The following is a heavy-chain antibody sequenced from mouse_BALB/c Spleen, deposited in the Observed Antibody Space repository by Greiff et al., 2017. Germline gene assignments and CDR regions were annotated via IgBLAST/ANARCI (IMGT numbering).Heavy chain of an antibody. CDR3: ARENYRYDEDAMDY. D-gene: IGHD2-14*01. Sequence: EVKLMESGPGLVKPSQSLSLTCTVTGYSITSDYAWNWIRQFPGNKLEWMGYISYSGSTSYNPSLKSRISITRDTSKNQFFLQLNSVTTEDTATYYCARENYRYDEDAMDYWGQGTSVTVSS. CDR2: ISYSGST. V-gene: IGHV3-2*02. CDR1: GYSITSDYA. J-gene: IGHJ4*01.